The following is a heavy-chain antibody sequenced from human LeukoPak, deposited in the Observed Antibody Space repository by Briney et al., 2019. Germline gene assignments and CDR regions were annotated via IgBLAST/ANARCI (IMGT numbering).Heavy chain of an antibody. J-gene: IGHJ6*03. CDR1: GFTFRSYG. V-gene: IGHV3-33*08. CDR3: ARSFYYYMDV. Sequence: AGGSLRLSCAASGFTFRSYGMHWVRQAPGKGLEWVAVIWYGGNDKYYADSVKGRFTISRDNSKNTLYLQMNSLRAEDTAVYYCARSFYYYMDVWGKGTTVTVSS. CDR2: IWYGGNDK.